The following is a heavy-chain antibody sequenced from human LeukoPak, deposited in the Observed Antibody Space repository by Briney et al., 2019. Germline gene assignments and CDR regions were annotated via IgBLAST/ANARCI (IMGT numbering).Heavy chain of an antibody. Sequence: GGSLRLSCAASGFTFDDYAMHWVRQAPGKGLEWVSLISGDGGSTYYADSVKGRFTISRDNSKNSLYLQMNSLRTEDTALYYCAKDGVRHFDWSPTYYMDVWGKGTTVTVSS. CDR2: ISGDGGST. J-gene: IGHJ6*03. D-gene: IGHD3-9*01. CDR3: AKDGVRHFDWSPTYYMDV. CDR1: GFTFDDYA. V-gene: IGHV3-43*02.